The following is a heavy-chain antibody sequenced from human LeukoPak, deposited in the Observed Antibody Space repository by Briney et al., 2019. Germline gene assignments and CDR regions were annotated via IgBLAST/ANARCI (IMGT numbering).Heavy chain of an antibody. CDR1: GFTFSSYA. V-gene: IGHV3-74*01. J-gene: IGHJ4*02. CDR3: AREGKSSTSMDY. CDR2: INTDGSTI. Sequence: GGSLRLSCAASGFTFSSYAMCWVRQAPGKGLVWVSRINTDGSTITYADSVKGRFTISRDNAKNTLYLQMNSLRGEDTAVYFCAREGKSSTSMDYWGQGTLVTVSS. D-gene: IGHD2-2*01.